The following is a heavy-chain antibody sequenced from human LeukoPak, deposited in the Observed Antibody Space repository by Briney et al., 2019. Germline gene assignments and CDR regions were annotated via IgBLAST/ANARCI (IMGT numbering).Heavy chain of an antibody. V-gene: IGHV3-74*01. CDR2: INTDGSST. J-gene: IGHJ4*02. Sequence: GGSLRLSCAASGFTFSSYWVHWVRQAPGKGLVWVSRINTDGSSTSYADSVKGRFTISRDNAKNTLYLQMNSLRAEDTAIYYCARESSALPFDYRGQGTLVTVSS. CDR3: ARESSALPFDY. D-gene: IGHD3-22*01. CDR1: GFTFSSYW.